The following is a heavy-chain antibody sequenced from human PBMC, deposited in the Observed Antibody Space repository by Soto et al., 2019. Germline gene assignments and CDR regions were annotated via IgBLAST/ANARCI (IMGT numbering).Heavy chain of an antibody. Sequence: GASVKVSCKASGFTFTSSAMQWVRQARGQRLEWIGWIVVGSGNTNYAQKFQERVTITRDMSTSTAYMELSSLRSEDTAVYYCAARSWPTPFSYGMDVWGQGTTVTVAS. D-gene: IGHD3-3*02. J-gene: IGHJ6*02. CDR2: IVVGSGNT. CDR3: AARSWPTPFSYGMDV. V-gene: IGHV1-58*02. CDR1: GFTFTSSA.